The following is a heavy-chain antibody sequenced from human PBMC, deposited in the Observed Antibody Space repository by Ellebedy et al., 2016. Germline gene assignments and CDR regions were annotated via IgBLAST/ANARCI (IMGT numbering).Heavy chain of an antibody. D-gene: IGHD3-3*01. V-gene: IGHV3-74*01. CDR2: INSDGSST. Sequence: GESLKISXAASGFTFSSYGMHWVRQAPGKGLVWVSRINSDGSSTSYADSVKGRFTISRDNAKNTLYLQMNSLRAEDTAVYYCARDTWYYDFWSGCPFDYWGQGTLVTVSS. J-gene: IGHJ4*02. CDR1: GFTFSSYG. CDR3: ARDTWYYDFWSGCPFDY.